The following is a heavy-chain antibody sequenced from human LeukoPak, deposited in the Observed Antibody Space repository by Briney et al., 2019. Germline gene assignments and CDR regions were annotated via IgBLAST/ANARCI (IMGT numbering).Heavy chain of an antibody. Sequence: GGSLRLSCAASGFTFSSYAMSWVRQAPGKGLEWVSAICGSGGSTYYADSVKGRFTISRDNSKNTLYLQMNSLRAEDTAVYYCAKDKRAVSSGWLDYWGQGTLVTVSS. CDR1: GFTFSSYA. J-gene: IGHJ4*02. CDR2: ICGSGGST. D-gene: IGHD6-19*01. V-gene: IGHV3-23*01. CDR3: AKDKRAVSSGWLDY.